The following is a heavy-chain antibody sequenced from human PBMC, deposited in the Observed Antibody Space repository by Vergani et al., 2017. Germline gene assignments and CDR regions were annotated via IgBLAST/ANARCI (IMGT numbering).Heavy chain of an antibody. J-gene: IGHJ6*02. V-gene: IGHV3-23*01. CDR2: ISGSGGST. CDR1: GGSFSGYY. Sequence: VQLQQWGAGLLKPSETLSLTCAVYGGSFSGYYWSWIRQPPGKGLGWVSAISGSGGSTYYADSVKGRFTISRDNSKNTLYLQMTSLRAEDTAVYYCARDPPIAVAGTGDYYYGMDVWGQGTTVTVSS. D-gene: IGHD6-19*01. CDR3: ARDPPIAVAGTGDYYYGMDV.